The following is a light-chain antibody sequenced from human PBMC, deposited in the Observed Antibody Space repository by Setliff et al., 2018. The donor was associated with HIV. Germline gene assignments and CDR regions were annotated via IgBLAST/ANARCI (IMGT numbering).Light chain of an antibody. CDR2: DVS. CDR3: SSYTNHGVLFV. J-gene: IGLJ1*01. V-gene: IGLV2-14*03. CDR1: SDDVGNFNY. Sequence: QSALTQPASVSGSPGQSVTISCTGTSDDVGNFNYVSWYQQHPGKGPKLIVFDVSRRPSGVSHRFSGSKSGNTASLTISGLENEDEAGYYCSSYTNHGVLFVFGTGTKVTVL.